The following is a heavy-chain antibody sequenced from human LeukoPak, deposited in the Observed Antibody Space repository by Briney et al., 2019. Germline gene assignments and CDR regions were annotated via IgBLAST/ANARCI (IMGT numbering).Heavy chain of an antibody. CDR1: GFTFSSYG. D-gene: IGHD3-10*01. V-gene: IGHV3-30*02. J-gene: IGHJ4*02. Sequence: PGRSLRLSCAASGFTFSSYGMHWVRQAPGKGLEWVAFIRYDGSNKYYADSVKGRFTISRDNSKNTLYLQMNSLRAEDTAVYYCARDWPAAGGNWGQGTLVTVSS. CDR3: ARDWPAAGGN. CDR2: IRYDGSNK.